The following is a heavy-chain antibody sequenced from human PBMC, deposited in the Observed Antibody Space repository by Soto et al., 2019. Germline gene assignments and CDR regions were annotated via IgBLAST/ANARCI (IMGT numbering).Heavy chain of an antibody. CDR1: GFTFSSYA. V-gene: IGHV3-23*01. CDR3: AKDRFGVVVISQYYFDY. CDR2: ISGSGGST. D-gene: IGHD3-22*01. Sequence: EVQLLESGGGLVQPGGSLRLSCAASGFTFSSYAMSWVRQAPGKGLEWVSDISGSGGSTYYADSVKGRFTISRDNSKNTLYLQMNSLRAEDTAVYYCAKDRFGVVVISQYYFDYWGQGTLVTVSS. J-gene: IGHJ4*02.